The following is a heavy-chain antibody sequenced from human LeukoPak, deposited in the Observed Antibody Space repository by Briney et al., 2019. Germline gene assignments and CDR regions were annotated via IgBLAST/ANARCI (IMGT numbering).Heavy chain of an antibody. Sequence: ASVKVSCKASGYTFTIYYMHWVRQAPGQGLEWMGIINPSGGSTSYAQKFQGRVTMTRDTSTSTVYMELSSLRSEDTAVYYCARADVLRFLEWFHGNFDYWGQGTLVTVSS. D-gene: IGHD3-3*01. CDR2: INPSGGST. CDR3: ARADVLRFLEWFHGNFDY. J-gene: IGHJ4*02. CDR1: GYTFTIYY. V-gene: IGHV1-46*01.